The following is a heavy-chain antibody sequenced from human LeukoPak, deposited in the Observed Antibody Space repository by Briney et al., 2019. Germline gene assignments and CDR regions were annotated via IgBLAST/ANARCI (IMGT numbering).Heavy chain of an antibody. CDR2: IYTSGTT. V-gene: IGHV4-4*09. CDR3: ARDRWDCSSSNCYNMDV. J-gene: IGHJ6*03. CDR1: GDSISSYY. D-gene: IGHD2-2*02. Sequence: PSETLSLTCNVSGDSISSYYWSWIRQPPGEGLEWIGYIYTSGTTSYNPSLKSRVTISVDTSKNQFSLKLSSVTAADTAVYYCARDRWDCSSSNCYNMDVWGKGTTVTVSS.